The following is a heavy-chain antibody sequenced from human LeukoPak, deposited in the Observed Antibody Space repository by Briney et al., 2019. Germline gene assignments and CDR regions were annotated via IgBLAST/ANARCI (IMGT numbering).Heavy chain of an antibody. CDR3: ARHPYQLLWLSWFDP. CDR1: CGSSSSSRYY. V-gene: IGHV4-39*01. J-gene: IGHJ5*02. Sequence: SETLSLTCTVSCGSSSSSRYYWGWIRQPPGKGLEWIGSIYYSGSTYYNPSLKSRVTISVDTSKNQSSLKLSSVTAADTAVYYCARHPYQLLWLSWFDPWGQGTLVTVSS. CDR2: IYYSGST. D-gene: IGHD2-2*01.